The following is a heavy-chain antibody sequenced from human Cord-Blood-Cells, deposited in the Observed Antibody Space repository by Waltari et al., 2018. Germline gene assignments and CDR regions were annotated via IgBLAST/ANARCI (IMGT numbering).Heavy chain of an antibody. Sequence: QVQLVQSGAEVKKPGSSVKVSCKASGGTFSSYAISWVRQAPGQGLEWMGGSIPILGTANYAQKFQGRVTITADESTSTAYMELSSLRSEDTAVYYCARSTYSNYRYYYYYGMDVWGQGTTVTVSS. CDR2: SIPILGTA. CDR3: ARSTYSNYRYYYYYGMDV. D-gene: IGHD4-4*01. V-gene: IGHV1-69*01. J-gene: IGHJ6*02. CDR1: GGTFSSYA.